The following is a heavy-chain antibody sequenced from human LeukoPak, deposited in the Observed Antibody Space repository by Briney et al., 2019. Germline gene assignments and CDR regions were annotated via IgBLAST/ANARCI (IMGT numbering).Heavy chain of an antibody. Sequence: SETLSLTCTVSGGSISSSSYYWGWIRQPPGKGLEWIGSIHYSGSTYYNPSLKSRVTISVDTSKKQFSLKLSSVTAADTAVYYCARDCTHYYDSSGAGAFDIWGQGTMVTVSS. CDR1: GGSISSSSYY. V-gene: IGHV4-39*02. D-gene: IGHD3-22*01. J-gene: IGHJ3*02. CDR3: ARDCTHYYDSSGAGAFDI. CDR2: IHYSGST.